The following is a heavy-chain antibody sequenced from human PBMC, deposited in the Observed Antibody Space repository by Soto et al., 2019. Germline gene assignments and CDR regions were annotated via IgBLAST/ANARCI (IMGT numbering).Heavy chain of an antibody. CDR1: GYSSTANY. D-gene: IGHD1-1*01. CDR2: INPNSGGT. CDR3: ARETKTTAWNNWFDP. V-gene: IGHV1-2*04. J-gene: IGHJ5*02. Sequence: QVQLVQSGAEVKEPGASVKVSCNTSGYSSTANYIHWVRQAPGQGPEWMGWINPNSGGTHYTPKFKGWVTMTRDTSITTAYLEISRLKSDDTAIYYCARETKTTAWNNWFDPWGQGTRVTVSS.